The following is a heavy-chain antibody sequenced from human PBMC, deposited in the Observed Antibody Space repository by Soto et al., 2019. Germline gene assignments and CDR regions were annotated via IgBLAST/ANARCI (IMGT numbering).Heavy chain of an antibody. CDR1: GFTFSIFG. Sequence: GGSLRLSCDASGFTFSIFGMHWVRQAPGKGLEWVAVLSYDGTYKYYADSVKGRFTISRDNSKNMLYLQMNSLRAEDTAVYYCAKEAYSSGWFARYYYYYGMDVWGQGTTVTAP. CDR2: LSYDGTYK. J-gene: IGHJ6*02. CDR3: AKEAYSSGWFARYYYYYGMDV. V-gene: IGHV3-30*18. D-gene: IGHD6-19*01.